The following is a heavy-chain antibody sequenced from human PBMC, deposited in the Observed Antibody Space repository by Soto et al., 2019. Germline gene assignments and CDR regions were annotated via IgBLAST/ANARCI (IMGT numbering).Heavy chain of an antibody. V-gene: IGHV4-39*01. CDR3: VSQRTTVPHQAYFED. D-gene: IGHD4-17*01. Sequence: PSETLSLTCTFSVVSVTNSSYYWGWIRQSPWKGLEWIGSVYYRGRSYSKSSVKSRVTISVDTSKNRFSLSLNSVTASDTAVYFCVSQRTTVPHQAYFEDWGPGALVNVSS. CDR2: VYYRGRS. CDR1: VVSVTNSSYY. J-gene: IGHJ4*02.